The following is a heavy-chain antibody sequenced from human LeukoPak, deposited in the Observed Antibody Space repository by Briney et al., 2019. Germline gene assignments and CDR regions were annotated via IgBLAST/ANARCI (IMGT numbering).Heavy chain of an antibody. CDR1: GFTFSSYG. V-gene: IGHV3-30*02. D-gene: IGHD5-24*01. CDR3: ARGGDGYNFHYYMDV. J-gene: IGHJ6*03. CDR2: IRYDGSNK. Sequence: PGGSLRLSCAASGFTFSSYGMHWVRQAPGKGLEWVAFIRYDGSNKYYADSVKGRFTISRDNSKNTLYLQMNSLRAEDTAVYYCARGGDGYNFHYYMDVWGKGTTVTVSS.